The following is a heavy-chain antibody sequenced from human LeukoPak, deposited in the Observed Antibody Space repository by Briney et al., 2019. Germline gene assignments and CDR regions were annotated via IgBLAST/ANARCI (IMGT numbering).Heavy chain of an antibody. V-gene: IGHV1-46*01. CDR3: ARGGVGATTYVWFDP. CDR1: GYIFTNYY. D-gene: IGHD1-26*01. CDR2: INPSGGST. J-gene: IGHJ5*02. Sequence: RASVKVSCKASGYIFTNYYIHWVRQAAGRGLECMGIINPSGGSTSYAQKFQGRVTMTRDMSTSTVYMELSSLRSEDTAVYSCARGGVGATTYVWFDPWGQGTLVTVSS.